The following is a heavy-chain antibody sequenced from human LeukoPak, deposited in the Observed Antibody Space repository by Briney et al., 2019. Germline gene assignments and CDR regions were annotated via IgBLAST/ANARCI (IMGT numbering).Heavy chain of an antibody. CDR2: IYYSGST. Sequence: PSETLSLTCTVSGGSISSSGYYWGWLRQPPGKGLEWIGSIYYSGSTYYNPSLKSRATISVDTSRNQFSLKLSSVTAADTAVYYCARQSSSSRGRDPRHSDYWGQGTLVTVAS. CDR3: ARQSSSSRGRDPRHSDY. D-gene: IGHD6-6*01. J-gene: IGHJ4*02. CDR1: GGSISSSGYY. V-gene: IGHV4-39*01.